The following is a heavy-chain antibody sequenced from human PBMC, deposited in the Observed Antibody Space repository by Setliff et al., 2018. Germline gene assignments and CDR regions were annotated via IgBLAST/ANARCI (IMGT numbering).Heavy chain of an antibody. Sequence: ASVKVSCKASGYTFTDFGVSWVRQAPGQGLEWVGWISPHNGNTYYAPKFQGTVLMTADTSTTTAYLELRSLRSDDTAVYYCSRLVRSCTRVVCHRLSGDDYWGQGTLVTVSS. CDR2: ISPHNGNT. D-gene: IGHD3-10*01. J-gene: IGHJ4*02. CDR1: GYTFTDFG. CDR3: SRLVRSCTRVVCHRLSGDDY. V-gene: IGHV1-18*01.